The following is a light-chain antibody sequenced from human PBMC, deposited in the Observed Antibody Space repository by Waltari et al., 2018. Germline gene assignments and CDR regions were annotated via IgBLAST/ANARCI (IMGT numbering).Light chain of an antibody. CDR1: NIGRRT. J-gene: IGLJ2*01. CDR2: DDT. CDR3: HVWDSSSDPVV. Sequence: SYVLTQPPSVSVAPGQTARIPCGGNNIGRRTLHWYQQRPGQAPVLVVYDDTDRPSGIPERFSGSNSGDTATLTISRVEAGDEADYYCHVWDSSSDPVVFGGGTKLTVL. V-gene: IGLV3-21*02.